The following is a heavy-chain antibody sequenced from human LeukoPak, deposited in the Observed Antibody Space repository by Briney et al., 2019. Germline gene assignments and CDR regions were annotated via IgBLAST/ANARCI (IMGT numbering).Heavy chain of an antibody. V-gene: IGHV3-48*01. CDR1: GGSISSSS. J-gene: IGHJ3*02. CDR3: ASMARPLGI. D-gene: IGHD3-10*01. Sequence: ETLSLTCTVSGGSISSSSYYWGWIRQPPGKGLEWVSYISSSSSTIYYADSVKGRFTISRDNAKNSLYLQMNSLRAEDTAVYYCASMARPLGIWGQGTMVTVSS. CDR2: ISSSSSTI.